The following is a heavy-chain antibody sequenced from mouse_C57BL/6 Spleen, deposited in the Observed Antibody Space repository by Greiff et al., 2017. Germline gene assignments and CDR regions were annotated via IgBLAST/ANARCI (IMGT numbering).Heavy chain of an antibody. CDR1: GFSLTSYG. D-gene: IGHD2-12*01. V-gene: IGHV2-2*01. CDR3: ARKGGTINYAMAY. J-gene: IGHJ4*01. Sequence: QVHVKQSGPGLVQPSQSLSITCTVSGFSLTSYGVHWVRQSPGKGLEWLGVIWSGGSTDYNAAFISRLSISKDNSKSQVFFKMNSLQADDTAIYYCARKGGTINYAMAYWGQGTSVTVSS. CDR2: IWSGGST.